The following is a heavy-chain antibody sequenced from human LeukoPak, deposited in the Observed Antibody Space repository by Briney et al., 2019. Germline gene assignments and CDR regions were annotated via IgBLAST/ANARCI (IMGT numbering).Heavy chain of an antibody. CDR3: ARGYYDYVWGSYLDAFDI. D-gene: IGHD3-16*02. CDR1: SGSISSYY. CDR2: IYYSGRT. J-gene: IGHJ3*02. V-gene: IGHV4-59*08. Sequence: SETLSLTCSVSSGSISSYYWSWIRQPPGKGLEWIGYIYYSGRTSYNPSLKSRVTISVDTSKNQFSLKLSSVTAADTAVYYCARGYYDYVWGSYLDAFDIWGQGTMVTVSS.